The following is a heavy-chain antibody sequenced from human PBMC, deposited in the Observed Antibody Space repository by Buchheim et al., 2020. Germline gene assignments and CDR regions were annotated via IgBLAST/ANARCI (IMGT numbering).Heavy chain of an antibody. V-gene: IGHV4-31*11. Sequence: QLQLQESGSGLVKPSQTLSLTCAVSGGSISSGGYSWSWIRQHPGKGLEWIGYIYYSGSTYYNPSLKSRVTISVDTSKNQFSLKLSSVTAADTAVYYCARVASIVGAPRSDYWGQGTL. J-gene: IGHJ4*02. CDR1: GGSISSGGYS. CDR2: IYYSGST. CDR3: ARVASIVGAPRSDY. D-gene: IGHD1-26*01.